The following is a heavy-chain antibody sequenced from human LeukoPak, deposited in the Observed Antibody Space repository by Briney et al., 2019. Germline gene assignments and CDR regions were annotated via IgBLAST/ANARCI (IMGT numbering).Heavy chain of an antibody. CDR2: ITGSGGST. CDR1: GFTFSSYS. V-gene: IGHV3-23*01. CDR3: ARHTGSTWSTGY. D-gene: IGHD6-13*01. J-gene: IGHJ4*02. Sequence: QSGGSLRLSCAASGFTFSSYSVSWVRQAPGKGLQWVSAITGSGGSTYYADSVKGRFTISRDNSNNTLYLQMSSLRAGDTAVYYCARHTGSTWSTGYWGQGTLVTVSS.